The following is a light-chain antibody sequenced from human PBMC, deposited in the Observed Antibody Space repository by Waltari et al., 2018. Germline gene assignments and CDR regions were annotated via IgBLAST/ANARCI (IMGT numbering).Light chain of an antibody. CDR2: QDS. J-gene: IGLJ1*01. CDR1: KLRDKF. Sequence: SYELTQSPSVSVSPGQTATITCSGDKLRDKFVCWYQKKPGQSPLLVIYQDSKRPSGIPERFSGSNSGNTATLTISGTQAMDEADYYCQAWDSSTAHYVFGSGTKVTVL. CDR3: QAWDSSTAHYV. V-gene: IGLV3-1*01.